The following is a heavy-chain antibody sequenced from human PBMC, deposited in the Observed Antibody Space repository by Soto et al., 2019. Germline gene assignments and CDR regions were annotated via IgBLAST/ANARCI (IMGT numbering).Heavy chain of an antibody. J-gene: IGHJ4*02. D-gene: IGHD3-10*01. CDR2: ITCNSRVL. Sequence: GGSLRLSCVGTGLNFDYFAMHWVRQAPGKGLEWVSGITCNSRVLAYADSVKGRFTISRDNARNSLYLQMNNLRAEDTALYYRARDPLLRGTGYFDYWGQGTQVTVSS. CDR3: ARDPLLRGTGYFDY. CDR1: GLNFDYFA. V-gene: IGHV3-9*01.